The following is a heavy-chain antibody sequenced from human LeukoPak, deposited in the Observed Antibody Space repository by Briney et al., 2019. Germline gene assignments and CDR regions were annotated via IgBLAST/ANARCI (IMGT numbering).Heavy chain of an antibody. CDR1: GDSVSSYS. V-gene: IGHV4-59*02. D-gene: IGHD6-19*01. Sequence: SETLSLTCTVSGDSVSSYSWTWIRQPPGKGLEYIGQIYYTGSTSFNPSLKSRVTISVDTSRNQFSLNLNSVTAADTAVYYCARYLSSGLDYWGQGTLVTVSS. CDR3: ARYLSSGLDY. CDR2: IYYTGST. J-gene: IGHJ4*02.